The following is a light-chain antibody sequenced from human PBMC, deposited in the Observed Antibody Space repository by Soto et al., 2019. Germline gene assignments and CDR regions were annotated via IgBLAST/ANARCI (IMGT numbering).Light chain of an antibody. CDR2: RNF. V-gene: IGLV1-44*01. J-gene: IGLJ1*01. CDR1: ASNIGSKT. Sequence: QYILTQPPSASGTPGQRVSISCSGSASNIGSKTVDWYQQLPGTAPQLLIHRNFQRPSGVPARFSASTSGTSASLAITSLHAEDESDYYFAACDDSLDAYVFGTGTNLTVL. CDR3: AACDDSLDAYV.